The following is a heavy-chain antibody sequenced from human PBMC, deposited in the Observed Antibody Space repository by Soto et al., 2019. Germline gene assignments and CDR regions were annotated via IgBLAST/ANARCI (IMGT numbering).Heavy chain of an antibody. CDR3: ATSSCGTECQTSCDCFYFGWDV. CDR1: GGTFSDFT. CDR2: IIPTLEAT. J-gene: IGHJ6*02. V-gene: IGHV1-69*01. D-gene: IGHD2-15*01. Sequence: QVQLVQSGAEVRKTGSSVKVSCRASGGTFSDFTVTWVRQAPGQGLEWMGGIIPTLEATKYAQTFQDRVTFTADESTSKLFMRLSSLRSEDTAVYFYATSSCGTECQTSCDCFYFGWDVWGQGTKVTVSS.